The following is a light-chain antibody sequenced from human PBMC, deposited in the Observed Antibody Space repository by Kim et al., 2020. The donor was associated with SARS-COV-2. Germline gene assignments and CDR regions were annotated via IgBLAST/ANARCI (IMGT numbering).Light chain of an antibody. CDR2: DAS. V-gene: IGKV3-11*01. J-gene: IGKJ5*01. Sequence: SWSPGERATLSCRASQSVSSYLAWYEQKPGQAPRLLIYDASNRATGIPARFSGSGSGTDFTLTISSLEPEDFAVYYCQQRNNWPVFGQGTRLEIK. CDR3: QQRNNWPV. CDR1: QSVSSY.